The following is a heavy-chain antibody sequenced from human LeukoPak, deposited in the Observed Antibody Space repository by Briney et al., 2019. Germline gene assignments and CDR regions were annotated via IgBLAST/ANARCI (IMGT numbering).Heavy chain of an antibody. D-gene: IGHD2/OR15-2a*01. Sequence: SETLSLTCTVSGGSISSYYWNWIRQPPGKGLEWVAYISDIGSINYNPSLKSRVTISLDTSKNQFSLKLSSVTAADTAVYYCAGHHPRNTVDFWGQGTLVTVSS. V-gene: IGHV4-59*08. CDR2: ISDIGSI. CDR3: AGHHPRNTVDF. J-gene: IGHJ4*02. CDR1: GGSISSYY.